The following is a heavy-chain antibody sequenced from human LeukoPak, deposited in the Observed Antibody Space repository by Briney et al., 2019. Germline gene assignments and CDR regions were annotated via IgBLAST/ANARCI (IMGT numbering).Heavy chain of an antibody. J-gene: IGHJ5*02. D-gene: IGHD2-15*01. CDR1: GGSISSGGYY. V-gene: IGHV4-31*03. CDR3: ARADIVVVVAATRGWFDP. CDR2: IYYSGST. Sequence: SQTLSLTCTVSGGSISSGGYYWSWIRQHPGTGLEWIGYIYYSGSTYYNPSLKSRVTISVDTSKNQFPLKLSSVTAADTAVYYCARADIVVVVAATRGWFDPWGQGTLVTVSS.